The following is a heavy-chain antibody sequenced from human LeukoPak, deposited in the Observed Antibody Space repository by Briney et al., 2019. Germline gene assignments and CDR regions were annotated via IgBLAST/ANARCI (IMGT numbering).Heavy chain of an antibody. D-gene: IGHD3-3*02. CDR2: IRYDGTIK. CDR1: GFTFSSYG. J-gene: IGHJ4*02. CDR3: AKAGSIRFDY. Sequence: GGSLRLSCAASGFTFSSYGMHWVRQAPGKGLEWVSFIRYDGTIKYYADSMKGRFTISRDNSKNTLYLQMNSLRADDTAVYYCAKAGSIRFDYWGQGTLVTVSS. V-gene: IGHV3-30*02.